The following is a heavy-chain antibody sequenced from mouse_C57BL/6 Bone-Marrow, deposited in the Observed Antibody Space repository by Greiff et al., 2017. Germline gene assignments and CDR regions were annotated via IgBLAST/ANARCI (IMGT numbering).Heavy chain of an antibody. Sequence: VHLVESGGDLVKPGGSLKLSCAASGFTFSSYGMSWVRQTPEKRLGWVRTISSGGSYTYYSDSVKGRFTISRDNAKIALYLQMSSLKAEDTAMYYCARRVYGSRFAYWGQGTLVTVSA. D-gene: IGHD1-1*01. CDR2: ISSGGSYT. V-gene: IGHV5-6*01. J-gene: IGHJ3*01. CDR1: GFTFSSYG. CDR3: ARRVYGSRFAY.